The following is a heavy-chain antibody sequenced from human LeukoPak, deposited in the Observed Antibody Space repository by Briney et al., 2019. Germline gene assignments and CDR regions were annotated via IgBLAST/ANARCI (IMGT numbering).Heavy chain of an antibody. CDR2: IYYSGST. CDR3: ARAVVPAASYFDY. J-gene: IGHJ4*02. CDR1: GGSVSSGSYY. Sequence: SETLSLTCTVSGGSVSSGSYYWSWIRQPPGKGLEWIGYIYYSGSTNYNPSLKSRVTISVDTSKNQFSLKLSSVTAADTAEYYCARAVVPAASYFDYWGQGTLVTVSS. V-gene: IGHV4-61*01. D-gene: IGHD2-2*01.